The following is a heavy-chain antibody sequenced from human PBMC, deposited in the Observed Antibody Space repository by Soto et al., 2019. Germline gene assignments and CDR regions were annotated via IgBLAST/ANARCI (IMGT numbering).Heavy chain of an antibody. V-gene: IGHV3-23*01. CDR3: AKEGGRSHSTFDLAYYYGVDI. CDR1: GFTFSRYA. D-gene: IGHD3-16*01. J-gene: IGHJ6*02. CDR2: PDPSGGGK. Sequence: EGQLLESGGGLVQPGGSLRLSGAASGFTFSRYAMTWVRQTQGRGLEWVSTPDPSGGGKYYGDSVKGRFIISRDNSKSTLSLHMSTLRAEDTAIYYCAKEGGRSHSTFDLAYYYGVDIWGQGTTVTVSS.